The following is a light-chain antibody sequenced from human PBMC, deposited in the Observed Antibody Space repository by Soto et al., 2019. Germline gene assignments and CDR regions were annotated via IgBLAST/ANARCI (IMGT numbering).Light chain of an antibody. CDR3: FSYTSTTIYV. CDR2: DVI. CDR1: SSDIGGYNY. J-gene: IGLJ1*01. Sequence: QSVLTQPASVSGSPGQSITISCTGTSSDIGGYNYVSWYQHHPGKAPQLIIFDVINRPSGVSNRFSGSKSGNTASLTIFGLQAEDDADYYCFSYTSTTIYVFGSGTKVTVL. V-gene: IGLV2-14*03.